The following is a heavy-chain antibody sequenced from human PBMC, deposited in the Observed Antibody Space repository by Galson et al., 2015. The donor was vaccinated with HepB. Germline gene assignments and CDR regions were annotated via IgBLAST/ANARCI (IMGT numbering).Heavy chain of an antibody. J-gene: IGHJ6*02. V-gene: IGHV4-59*08. CDR1: GGSISSYY. CDR3: ASTQQAARWGDYYYYGMDV. CDR2: IYYSGST. Sequence: SETLSLTCTVSGGSISSYYWSWIRQPPGKGLEWIGYIYYSGSTNYNPSLKSRVTISVDTSKNQFSLKLSSVTAADTAVYYCASTQQAARWGDYYYYGMDVWGQGTTVTVSS. D-gene: IGHD6-6*01.